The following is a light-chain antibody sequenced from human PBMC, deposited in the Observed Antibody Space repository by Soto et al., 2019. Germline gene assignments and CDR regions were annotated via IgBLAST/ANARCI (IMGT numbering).Light chain of an antibody. J-gene: IGKJ4*01. Sequence: DIQMTQSPSSVSASVGDTFAVTCRASQGISRWLAWYQQKPGKAPRLLIYAASSLQNGVPPRFSGTYSGTDFSLTISSLQPGDSATYFCQQTRDFPLTFGGGTKVDIK. CDR2: AAS. V-gene: IGKV1-12*01. CDR3: QQTRDFPLT. CDR1: QGISRW.